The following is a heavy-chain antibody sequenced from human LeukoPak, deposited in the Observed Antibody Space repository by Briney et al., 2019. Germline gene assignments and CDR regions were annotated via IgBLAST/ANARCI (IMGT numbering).Heavy chain of an antibody. D-gene: IGHD6-19*01. Sequence: PGGSLRLSCAASGFTFSSYSMNWVRQAPGKGLEWVSYISSSSSTIYYADSVKGRFTISRDNAKNSLYLQMNSLRAEDTAVYYCARAGDGSGWSEIDYWGQGTLVTVSS. CDR2: ISSSSSTI. V-gene: IGHV3-48*01. J-gene: IGHJ4*02. CDR3: ARAGDGSGWSEIDY. CDR1: GFTFSSYS.